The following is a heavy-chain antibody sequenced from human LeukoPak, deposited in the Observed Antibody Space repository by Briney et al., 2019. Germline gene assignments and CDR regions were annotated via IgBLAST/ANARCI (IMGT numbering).Heavy chain of an antibody. CDR1: GFTFEDHG. J-gene: IGHJ4*02. D-gene: IGHD2-2*01. V-gene: IGHV3-21*01. Sequence: GGSLRLSCAASGFTFEDHGMSWVRQVAGKGLEWVSSISSSSSYIYYADSVKGRFTISRDNAKNSLYLQMNSLRAEDTAVYYCASSRSRTSPFDYWGQGTLVTVSS. CDR3: ASSRSRTSPFDY. CDR2: ISSSSSYI.